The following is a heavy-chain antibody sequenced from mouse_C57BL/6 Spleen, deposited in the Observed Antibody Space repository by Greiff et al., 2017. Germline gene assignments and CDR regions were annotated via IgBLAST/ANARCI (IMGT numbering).Heavy chain of an antibody. J-gene: IGHJ3*01. CDR1: GYTFTSYW. V-gene: IGHV1-52*01. D-gene: IGHD2-2*01. CDR2: IDPSDSET. Sequence: VQLQQPGAELVRPGSSVKLSCKASGYTFTSYWMHWVKQRPIQGLEWIGNIDPSDSETHYNQKFKDKATLTVAKSSSTAYMQLSSLTSEDSAVYYCARALGSTMVTKNWGQGTLVTVSA. CDR3: ARALGSTMVTKN.